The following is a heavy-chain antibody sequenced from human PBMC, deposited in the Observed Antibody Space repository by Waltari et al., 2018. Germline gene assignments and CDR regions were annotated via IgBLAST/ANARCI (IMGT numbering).Heavy chain of an antibody. Sequence: QVQLKESGPGLVKPSQTLSLTCPVPGGSLSSGSYYWSWIRRPAGKGLGLIGRIYTSGSTNYNPSLKSRVTISVDTSKNQFSLKLSSVTAADTAVYYCARERLDSSGVYGMDVWGQGTTVTVSS. J-gene: IGHJ6*02. D-gene: IGHD3-22*01. CDR2: IYTSGST. V-gene: IGHV4-61*02. CDR3: ARERLDSSGVYGMDV. CDR1: GGSLSSGSYY.